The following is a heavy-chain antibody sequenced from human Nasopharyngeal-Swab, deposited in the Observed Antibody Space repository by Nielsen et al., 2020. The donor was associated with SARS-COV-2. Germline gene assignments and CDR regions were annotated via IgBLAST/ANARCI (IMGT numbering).Heavy chain of an antibody. CDR3: ARWVPFRRGTGRPSFYYFGMDV. D-gene: IGHD3/OR15-3a*01. V-gene: IGHV4-59*01. CDR2: IYYTGSA. Sequence: SETLSLTCTVSGDSISPNYWSWIRQSPGKRLEWIGDIYYTGSAVYSPSLRTRVTISVDRSKNRFSLELTSVTTADTAVYYCARWVPFRRGTGRPSFYYFGMDVWGQGTTVTVSS. CDR1: GDSISPNY. J-gene: IGHJ6*02.